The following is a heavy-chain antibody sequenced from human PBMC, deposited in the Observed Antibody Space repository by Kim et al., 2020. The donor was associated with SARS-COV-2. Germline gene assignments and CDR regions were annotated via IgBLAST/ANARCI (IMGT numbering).Heavy chain of an antibody. J-gene: IGHJ4*02. Sequence: GGSLRLSCAASGFTFSSYWMSWVRQAPGKGLEWVANIKQDGSEKYYVDSVKGRFTISRDNAKNSLYLQMNSLRAEDTAVYYCARDSARMLYISRVWGQGTLVTVSS. D-gene: IGHD2-8*01. CDR2: IKQDGSEK. CDR1: GFTFSSYW. CDR3: ARDSARMLYISRV. V-gene: IGHV3-7*03.